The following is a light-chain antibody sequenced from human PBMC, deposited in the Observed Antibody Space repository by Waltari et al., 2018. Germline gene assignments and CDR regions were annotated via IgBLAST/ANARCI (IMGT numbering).Light chain of an antibody. J-gene: IGLJ2*01. CDR2: VVT. CDR3: CSYTSIGPVL. V-gene: IGLV2-23*02. Sequence: QSALTQPASVSGSPGQSIAISCIGTSSDVGANNFLSWYQQHPGRAPNLMIHVVTKRPSGVSTRFSGSKSGNTASLTISGLQAEDEADDYCCSYTSIGPVLIGGGTKVTVL. CDR1: SSDVGANNF.